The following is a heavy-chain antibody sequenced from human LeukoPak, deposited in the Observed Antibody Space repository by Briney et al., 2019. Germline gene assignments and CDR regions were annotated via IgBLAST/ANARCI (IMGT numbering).Heavy chain of an antibody. J-gene: IGHJ4*02. Sequence: GGSLRLSCAASGFTFSSYGMHWVRQAPGKGLEWVAVISYDGSNKYYADSVKGRFTISRDNSKNTLYLQMNSLRAEDTAVYYCAKPNYVYYDSSGYDYWGQGTLVTVSS. CDR1: GFTFSSYG. D-gene: IGHD3-22*01. V-gene: IGHV3-30*18. CDR2: ISYDGSNK. CDR3: AKPNYVYYDSSGYDY.